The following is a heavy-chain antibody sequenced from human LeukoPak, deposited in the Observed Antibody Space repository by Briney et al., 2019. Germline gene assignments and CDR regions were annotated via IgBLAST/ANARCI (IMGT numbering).Heavy chain of an antibody. V-gene: IGHV3-21*01. J-gene: IGHJ4*02. CDR2: FGTRSTSI. CDR3: TREVSEGFDF. CDR1: GFTFSGYS. Sequence: PGGSLRLSCTASGFTFSGYSMNWIRQAPGKGLEWVSSFGTRSTSIYHAGSVKGRFAISRDNAKNSLYLQMNSLRAEDTALYYCTREVSEGFDFWGQGTLVTVSS. D-gene: IGHD3-22*01.